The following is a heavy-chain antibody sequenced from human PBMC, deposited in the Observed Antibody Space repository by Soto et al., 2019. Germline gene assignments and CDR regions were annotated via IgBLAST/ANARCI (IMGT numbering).Heavy chain of an antibody. Sequence: QVQLQESGPGLVKPSETLSLTCTVSGGSISSYYWSWIRQPPGKGLEWIGYSGSTNYNPSLKSRVSISVHTSKNLFSLNLRSVTAADTAVYYCAREDVRISAAFFYALDIWGQGTMVTVSS. CDR2: YSGST. J-gene: IGHJ3*02. D-gene: IGHD6-13*01. CDR3: AREDVRISAAFFYALDI. V-gene: IGHV4-59*01. CDR1: GGSISSYY.